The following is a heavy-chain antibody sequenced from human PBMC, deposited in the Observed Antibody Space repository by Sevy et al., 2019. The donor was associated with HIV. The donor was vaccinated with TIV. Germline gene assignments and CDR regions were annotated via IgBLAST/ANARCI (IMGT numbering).Heavy chain of an antibody. J-gene: IGHJ4*02. Sequence: GGSLRLSCAASGFTFTSDYMHWVRQPPGKGLVWVSHINTDGKIIRYADSVKGRFTTSRDNAKNTLYLQMNSLRAEDTSVYYCARGSRGTFGSWGQGTLVSVSS. CDR3: ARGSRGTFGS. V-gene: IGHV3-74*01. CDR2: INTDGKII. D-gene: IGHD1-26*01. CDR1: GFTFTSDY.